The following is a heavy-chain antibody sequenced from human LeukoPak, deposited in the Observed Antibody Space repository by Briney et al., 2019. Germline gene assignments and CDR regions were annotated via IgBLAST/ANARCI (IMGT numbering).Heavy chain of an antibody. J-gene: IGHJ4*02. D-gene: IGHD2-2*01. Sequence: PGGSLRLSCAASGFTFSSYAMSWVRQAPGKGLEWVSAISGSGGSTYYADSVKGRFTISRDNSKNTLYLQMNSLRAEDTAVYYCAKVRIAQGRRLLPAAMPSDYWGQGTLVTVSS. CDR1: GFTFSSYA. V-gene: IGHV3-23*01. CDR2: ISGSGGST. CDR3: AKVRIAQGRRLLPAAMPSDY.